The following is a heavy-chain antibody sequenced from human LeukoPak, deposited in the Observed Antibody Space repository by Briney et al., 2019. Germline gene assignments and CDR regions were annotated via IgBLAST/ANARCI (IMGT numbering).Heavy chain of an antibody. CDR3: ARGSPGY. Sequence: GGSLRLSCATSGFTFSNCGMSWVRQAPGKGLEWVSYITSSGNTIYYANSVKGRFTISRDNAKNSLYLQMNSLRAEDTAVYYCARGSPGYWGQGTLVTVSS. CDR2: ITSSGNTI. CDR1: GFTFSNCG. V-gene: IGHV3-48*04. J-gene: IGHJ4*02.